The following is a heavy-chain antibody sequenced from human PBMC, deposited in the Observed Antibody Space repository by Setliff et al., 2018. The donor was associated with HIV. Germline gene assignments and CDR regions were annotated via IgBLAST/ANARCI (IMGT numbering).Heavy chain of an antibody. CDR2: IHFSGST. CDR1: GGSISSSTYY. J-gene: IGHJ3*01. CDR3: ARWGETTGIRAFDL. V-gene: IGHV4-39*07. D-gene: IGHD1-1*01. Sequence: PSETLSLTCTVSGGSISSSTYYWGWIRQPPGKGLEWIGNIHFSGSTYYNPSLKSRVATSVDPSKNQFSLILRSVTAADTAIYYCARWGETTGIRAFDLWGQGITVTVSS.